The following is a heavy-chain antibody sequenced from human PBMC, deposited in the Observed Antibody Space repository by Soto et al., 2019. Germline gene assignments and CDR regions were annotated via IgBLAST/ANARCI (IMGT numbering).Heavy chain of an antibody. J-gene: IGHJ4*01. D-gene: IGHD3-10*01. V-gene: IGHV3-74*01. CDR2: MNPDGSSR. CDR1: GFTFSSNW. CDR3: ARGGNAGSGQYYLDDY. Sequence: EVQLLESGGDLVQPGGSLRLSCEASGFTFSSNWMHWVRQAPGKGLVWVSRMNPDGSSRGYADSVKGRFTISRDNAKNTLFLQMNSQRAEDTAVYYCARGGNAGSGQYYLDDYWGHGTLVTVSS.